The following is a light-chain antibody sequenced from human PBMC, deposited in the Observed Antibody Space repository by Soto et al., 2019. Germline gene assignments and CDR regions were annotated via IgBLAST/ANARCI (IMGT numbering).Light chain of an antibody. V-gene: IGKV1-39*01. CDR1: QSISSY. Sequence: DIQMTQSPSSLSASVGDIVTITCRASQSISSYLNWYQQKPGKAPKLLIYAASSLQSGVPSRFSGSGSGTDFTLTIRSLPPEDFATYPCQQSYSTPRITFAQGTRLEI. CDR2: AAS. J-gene: IGKJ5*01. CDR3: QQSYSTPRIT.